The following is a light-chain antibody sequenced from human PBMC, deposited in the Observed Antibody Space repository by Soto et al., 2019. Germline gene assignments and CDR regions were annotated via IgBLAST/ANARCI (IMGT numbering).Light chain of an antibody. CDR3: NSYTSTSTPYV. CDR1: SSDVGGYNY. V-gene: IGLV2-14*01. J-gene: IGLJ1*01. CDR2: EVS. Sequence: QSALTQPASVSGSPGQSITISCTVTSSDVGGYNYVSWYQQLPGKAPKLMIYEVSNRPSGVSIRFSGSKSGNTASLTISGLRAEDEADYYCNSYTSTSTPYVFGTGTKVTVL.